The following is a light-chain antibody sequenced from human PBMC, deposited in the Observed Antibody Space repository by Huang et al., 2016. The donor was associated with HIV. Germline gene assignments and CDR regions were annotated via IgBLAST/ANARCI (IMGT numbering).Light chain of an antibody. V-gene: IGKV3-15*01. CDR2: GAS. Sequence: EIVMTQSPATLSVSPGERATLSCRASQSISSKLACYQQKPGQAPRLLINGASTRAAVVSARFIGSGSATEFITIIISLLSDDFAVYYCRQYSNSCPWTFGQGTKVEIK. CDR1: QSISSK. J-gene: IGKJ1*01. CDR3: RQYSNSCPWT.